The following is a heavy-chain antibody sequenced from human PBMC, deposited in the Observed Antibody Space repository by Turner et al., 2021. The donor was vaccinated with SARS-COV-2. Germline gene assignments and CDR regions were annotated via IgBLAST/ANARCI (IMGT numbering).Heavy chain of an antibody. Sequence: QVQLQESGPGLVKPSETLSLTCTVSGGSISSYFWSWIRQPPWKGLEWIGYIYYRGSTNYNPSLKSRVTMSVDTSKNQFSLKLRSVTAADTAVYYCARELRFNWLDSWGQGTLVTVSS. J-gene: IGHJ5*01. D-gene: IGHD3-3*01. CDR3: ARELRFNWLDS. V-gene: IGHV4-59*01. CDR2: IYYRGST. CDR1: GGSISSYF.